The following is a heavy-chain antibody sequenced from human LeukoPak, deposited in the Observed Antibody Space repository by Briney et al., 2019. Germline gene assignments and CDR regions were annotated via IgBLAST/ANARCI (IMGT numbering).Heavy chain of an antibody. V-gene: IGHV3-30*04. CDR1: GFTFSSYA. CDR3: ARSNRIWFGEFH. D-gene: IGHD3-10*01. Sequence: GGSLRLSCAASGFTFSSYAMHWVRQAPGKGLEWVAVISYDGSNKYYADSVKGRFTISRDNSKNTLYLQMNSLRAEDTAVYYCARSNRIWFGEFHWGQGTLVTVSS. J-gene: IGHJ4*02. CDR2: ISYDGSNK.